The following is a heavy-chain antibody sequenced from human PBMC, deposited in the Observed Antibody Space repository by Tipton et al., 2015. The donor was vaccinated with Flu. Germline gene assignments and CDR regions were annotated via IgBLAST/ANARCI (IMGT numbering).Heavy chain of an antibody. CDR3: ARRDYSNYVSEPKNWFDS. V-gene: IGHV4-61*09. D-gene: IGHD4-11*01. CDR2: IGHTGNT. J-gene: IGHJ5*01. Sequence: TLSLTCTVSGGSISSGRYYWSWIRQPAGKGLEWIGNIGHTGNTYHNPSLKSRVRLSVDTSKNQFSLKLSSVTAADTAVYYCARRDYSNYVSEPKNWFDSWGQGTLVTVSS. CDR1: GGSISSGRYY.